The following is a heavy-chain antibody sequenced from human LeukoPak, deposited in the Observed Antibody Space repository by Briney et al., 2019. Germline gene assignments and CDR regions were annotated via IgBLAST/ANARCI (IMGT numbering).Heavy chain of an antibody. CDR3: AKRGYSDSRPQYYFEY. CDR2: ISGRGTTT. CDR1: GFTFTSYA. D-gene: IGHD3-22*01. J-gene: IGHJ4*02. Sequence: GGSLRLSCAASGFTFTSYAMSWVRQAPGKGLEGMSLISGRGTTTYSADSVKGRFTISRDNSKNTLYLQMNSLRAEDTAVYYCAKRGYSDSRPQYYFEYWGQGTLVTVSS. V-gene: IGHV3-23*01.